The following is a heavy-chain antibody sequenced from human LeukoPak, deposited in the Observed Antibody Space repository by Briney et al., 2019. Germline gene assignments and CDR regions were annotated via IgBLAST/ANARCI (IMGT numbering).Heavy chain of an antibody. CDR1: GFTFSSYG. CDR3: ANADYYDSSGGIDY. Sequence: QPGGSLRLSCAASGFTFSSYGMHWVRQAPGKGLEWVAVISYDGSNKYYADSVKGRFTISRDNSKNTLYLQMNSLRAEDTAVYYCANADYYDSSGGIDYWGQGTLVTVSS. V-gene: IGHV3-30*18. D-gene: IGHD3-22*01. J-gene: IGHJ4*02. CDR2: ISYDGSNK.